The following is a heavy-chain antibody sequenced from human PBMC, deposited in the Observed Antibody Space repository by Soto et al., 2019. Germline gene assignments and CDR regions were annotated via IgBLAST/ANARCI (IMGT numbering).Heavy chain of an antibody. V-gene: IGHV3-23*01. Sequence: EVQLLESGGGLVQPGGSLRLSCAASGFTFSNYAMSWVRQAPGKGLEWVSAISGRGNTTYFADSVKGRFTISRDNSKNTLYLQKNSQRAEDTAVYYCAKEGVNITMCSIYGMDVWGQETTVTVSS. J-gene: IGHJ6*02. CDR2: ISGRGNTT. CDR1: GFTFSNYA. CDR3: AKEGVNITMCSIYGMDV. D-gene: IGHD3-10*02.